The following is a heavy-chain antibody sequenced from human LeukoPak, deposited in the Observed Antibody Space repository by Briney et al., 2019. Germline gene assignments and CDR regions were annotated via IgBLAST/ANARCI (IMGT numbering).Heavy chain of an antibody. V-gene: IGHV4-61*02. Sequence: SQTLSLTCTVSVGSLSSGSYYWTSIRQPAGKGLEWVGRVYTSGSTHYKPSLKSRVTISVDTSQNQFSLMLISVTAADTAVYYCAKGGCGRTPTLDIWGQETMVTVSS. J-gene: IGHJ3*02. CDR3: AKGGCGRTPTLDI. CDR2: VYTSGST. D-gene: IGHD1-26*01. CDR1: VGSLSSGSYY.